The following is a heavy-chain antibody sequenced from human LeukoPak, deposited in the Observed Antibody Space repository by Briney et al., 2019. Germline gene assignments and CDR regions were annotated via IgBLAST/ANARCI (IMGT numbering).Heavy chain of an antibody. CDR3: ARGGYSYANDAFDI. V-gene: IGHV4-61*08. J-gene: IGHJ3*02. Sequence: SQTLSLTCTVSGGSISSGGYYWSWIRQPPGKGLEWIGYIYYSGSTNYNPSLKSRVTISVDTSKNQFSLKLSSVTAADTAVYYCARGGYSYANDAFDIWGQGTMVTVSS. CDR1: GGSISSGGYY. CDR2: IYYSGST. D-gene: IGHD5-18*01.